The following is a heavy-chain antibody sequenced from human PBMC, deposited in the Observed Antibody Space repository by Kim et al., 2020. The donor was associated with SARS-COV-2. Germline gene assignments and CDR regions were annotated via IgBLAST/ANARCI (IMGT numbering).Heavy chain of an antibody. D-gene: IGHD5-12*01. CDR2: INDRGDYT. CDR3: AKTIWWQGEY. Sequence: GGSLRLSCAASGFTFSTYAMSWVRQAPGKGLEWVSTINDRGDYTYYADSVKGRFTISRDNSKNTLHLQMISLRVEDTAIYYCAKTIWWQGEYWGQGTLLTVSS. V-gene: IGHV3-23*01. J-gene: IGHJ4*02. CDR1: GFTFSTYA.